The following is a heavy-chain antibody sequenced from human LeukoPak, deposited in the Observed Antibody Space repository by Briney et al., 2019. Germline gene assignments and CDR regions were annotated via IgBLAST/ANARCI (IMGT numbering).Heavy chain of an antibody. CDR1: GYTFTGYY. D-gene: IGHD6-13*01. J-gene: IGHJ6*02. Sequence: ASVKVSCKASGYTFTGYYMHWVRQAPGQGLEWMGWINPNSGGTNYAQKFQGRVTMTRDTSISTAYMELSRLRSDDTAVYYYASTVQQLSNYYGMDVWGQGTTVTVSS. V-gene: IGHV1-2*02. CDR2: INPNSGGT. CDR3: ASTVQQLSNYYGMDV.